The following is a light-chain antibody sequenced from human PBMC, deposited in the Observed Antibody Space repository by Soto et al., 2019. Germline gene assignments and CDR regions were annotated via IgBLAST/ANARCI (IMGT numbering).Light chain of an antibody. CDR1: QTISTF. Sequence: DIQMTQSPASLSASVGDRVTISCRASQTISTFLNWYQQKPGTAPRLLIYRASSVQSGVPPRFSGSGSGRDFTLTISSLRPEDIATYFCQHSYSSPPWTFGQGTKVDIE. J-gene: IGKJ1*01. V-gene: IGKV1-39*01. CDR3: QHSYSSPPWT. CDR2: RAS.